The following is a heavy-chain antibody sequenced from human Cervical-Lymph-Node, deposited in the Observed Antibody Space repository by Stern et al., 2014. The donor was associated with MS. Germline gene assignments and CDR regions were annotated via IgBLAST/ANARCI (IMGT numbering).Heavy chain of an antibody. CDR2: INAGNGNT. CDR1: GYTFTSYA. D-gene: IGHD4-17*01. J-gene: IGHJ4*02. V-gene: IGHV1-3*01. CDR3: ARGRVTTVTFDY. Sequence: QVQLVESGAEVKKPGASVKVSCKASGYTFTSYAMHWVRQAPGQRLEWMGWINAGNGNTKYSQKFQGRVTITRDTSASTAYMELSSLRSEDTAVYYCARGRVTTVTFDYWGQGTLVTVSS.